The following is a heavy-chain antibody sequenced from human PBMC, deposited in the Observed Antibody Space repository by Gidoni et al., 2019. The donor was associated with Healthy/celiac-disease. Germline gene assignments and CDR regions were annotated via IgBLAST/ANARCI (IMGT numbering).Heavy chain of an antibody. V-gene: IGHV4-34*01. CDR1: GGSFSGYY. D-gene: IGHD6-19*01. J-gene: IGHJ3*02. Sequence: QVQLQQWGAGLLKPSETLSLTCAVYGGSFSGYYWSWIRQPPGKGLEWIGEINHSGSTNYNPSLKSRVTISVDTSKNQFSLRLSSVTAADTAVYYCARVVYSSGRDAFDIWGQGTMVTVSS. CDR2: INHSGST. CDR3: ARVVYSSGRDAFDI.